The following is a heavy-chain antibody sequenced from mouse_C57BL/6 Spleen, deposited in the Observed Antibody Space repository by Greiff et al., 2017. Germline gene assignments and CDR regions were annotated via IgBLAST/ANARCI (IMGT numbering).Heavy chain of an antibody. CDR3: ARKSNPYWYVDV. J-gene: IGHJ1*03. Sequence: QVQLQQPGAELVKPGASVKMSCKASGYTFTSYWITWVKKRPGQGLEWIGDIYPGSGSTNYNEKFKSKVTLTVDTSSSTAYMQLSSLTSEDSAVYYWARKSNPYWYVDVWGTGTTVTVSS. V-gene: IGHV1-55*01. CDR1: GYTFTSYW. CDR2: IYPGSGST. D-gene: IGHD2-5*01.